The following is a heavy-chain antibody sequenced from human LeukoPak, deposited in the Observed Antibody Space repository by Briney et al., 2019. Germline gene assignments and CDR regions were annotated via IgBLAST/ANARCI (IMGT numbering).Heavy chain of an antibody. CDR1: GDTFNTYN. V-gene: IGHV1-69*05. CDR3: ATTKIDFGDYLDY. CDR2: ITPRSGTP. Sequence: ASVKVSCEASGDTFNTYNIHLVRQAPRQGLEWIGRITPRSGTPYYAQKFQGSVTITTDESTNTAYMDLSSLRSEDTAVYYCATTKIDFGDYLDYWGQGTLVTVSS. J-gene: IGHJ4*02. D-gene: IGHD4-17*01.